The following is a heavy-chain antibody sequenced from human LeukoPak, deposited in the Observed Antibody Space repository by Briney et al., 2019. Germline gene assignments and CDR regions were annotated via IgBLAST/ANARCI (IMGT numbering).Heavy chain of an antibody. D-gene: IGHD2-2*01. CDR1: GFTFSSYA. Sequence: GGSLRLSCAASGFTFSSYAMHWVRQAPGKGLEWVAVISYDGSNKYYADSVKGRFTISRDNSKNTLYLQMNSLRAEDTAVYYCAGDPKDIVVVGEYYYYMDVWGKGTTVTVSS. CDR3: AGDPKDIVVVGEYYYYMDV. V-gene: IGHV3-30-3*01. J-gene: IGHJ6*03. CDR2: ISYDGSNK.